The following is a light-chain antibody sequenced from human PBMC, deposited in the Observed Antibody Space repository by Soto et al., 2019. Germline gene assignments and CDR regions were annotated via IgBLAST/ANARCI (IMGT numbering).Light chain of an antibody. V-gene: IGKV3-15*01. J-gene: IGKJ1*01. Sequence: EIVMTPSPDTLSVSPGEGATLSCRVSQSIRSNLAWYQQRPGQAPRLLMYGASTRADGIPARFSGSGSGTEFTLTISSLQPDDFATYYCQHYNSYSEAFGQGTKVDIK. CDR1: QSIRSN. CDR2: GAS. CDR3: QHYNSYSEA.